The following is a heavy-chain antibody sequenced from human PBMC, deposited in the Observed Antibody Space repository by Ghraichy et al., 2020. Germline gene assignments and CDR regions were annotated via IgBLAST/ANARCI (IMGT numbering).Heavy chain of an antibody. CDR2: ISKTGATK. D-gene: IGHD2-15*01. V-gene: IGHV3-23*01. Sequence: GESLNISCAASGFTLSTYGMSWVRQAPGKGLEWVSSISKTGATKWYADSVKGQFTISSDTSKNILFLQMNNLRAEDTALYYCAKDIRGDYRSGFDLWGQGTMVTVSS. CDR3: AKDIRGDYRSGFDL. J-gene: IGHJ3*01. CDR1: GFTLSTYG.